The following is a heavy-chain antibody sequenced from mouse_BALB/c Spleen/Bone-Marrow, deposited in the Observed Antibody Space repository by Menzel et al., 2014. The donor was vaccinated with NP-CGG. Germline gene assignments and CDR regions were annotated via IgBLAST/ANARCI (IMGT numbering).Heavy chain of an antibody. J-gene: IGHJ2*01. Sequence: VQLQQSGPEQVKPGASVKMSCKASGYTFTSYVMHWVKQKPGQGLEWIEYINPYNDGTKYNEKFKGKATLTSDKSSSTAYMELSSLTSEDSAVYYCARRGRIAEALGYWGQGTTLTVSS. CDR3: ARRGRIAEALGY. CDR2: INPYNDGT. V-gene: IGHV1-14*01. CDR1: GYTFTSYV. D-gene: IGHD6-1*01.